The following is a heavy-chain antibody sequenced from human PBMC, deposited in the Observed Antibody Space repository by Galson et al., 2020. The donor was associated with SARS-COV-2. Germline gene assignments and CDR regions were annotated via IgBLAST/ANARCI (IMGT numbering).Heavy chain of an antibody. J-gene: IGHJ4*02. Sequence: SETLSLTCTVSGGSISSGGYYWSWIRQHPGKGLEWIGYIYYSGSTYYNPSLKSRVTISVDTSKNQFSLKLSSVTAADTAVYYCARSVHGGIRITMVRGVNRFDYWGQGTLVTVSS. CDR1: GGSISSGGYY. D-gene: IGHD3-10*01. CDR3: ARSVHGGIRITMVRGVNRFDY. CDR2: IYYSGST. V-gene: IGHV4-31*03.